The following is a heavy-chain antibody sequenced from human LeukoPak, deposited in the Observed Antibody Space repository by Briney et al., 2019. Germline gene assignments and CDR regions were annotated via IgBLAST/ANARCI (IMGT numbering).Heavy chain of an antibody. J-gene: IGHJ4*02. D-gene: IGHD3-10*01. CDR2: IKLDGSQK. Sequence: GGSLRLSCAPSGFTFSSFDMHWVRQPPDKGLEWVAFIKLDGSQKYYADSVRGRFTVSRYNSRNMLYLQLDSLRDDDTAVYFCARRLPDSGSYSPDYWGQGTLVTVCS. CDR3: ARRLPDSGSYSPDY. V-gene: IGHV3-30*02. CDR1: GFTFSSFD.